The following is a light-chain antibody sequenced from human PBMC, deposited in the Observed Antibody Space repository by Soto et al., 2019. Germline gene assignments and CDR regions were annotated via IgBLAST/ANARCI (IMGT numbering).Light chain of an antibody. CDR1: QPISTY. Sequence: DIQMTQSPSSLSASVGDRVTITCRASQPISTYLNWFRQKSGKAPKLLIHAASSLASGVPSRFSGSGSGTEFTLTISSLQPEDVATYYCQKYDGAPRTFGQGTKVDIK. CDR3: QKYDGAPRT. CDR2: AAS. V-gene: IGKV1-39*01. J-gene: IGKJ1*01.